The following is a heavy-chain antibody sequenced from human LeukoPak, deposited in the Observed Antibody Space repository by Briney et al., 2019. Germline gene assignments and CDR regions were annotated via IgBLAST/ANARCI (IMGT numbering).Heavy chain of an antibody. CDR3: ARGTGHDYSNYDY. Sequence: ASVKVSCKASGYTFTGHYLHWVRQAPGQGLEWMGGIIPIFGTANYAQKFQGRVTITADESTSTAYMELSSLRSEDTAVYYCARGTGHDYSNYDYWGQGTLVTVSS. J-gene: IGHJ4*02. CDR2: IIPIFGTA. D-gene: IGHD4-11*01. CDR1: GYTFTGHY. V-gene: IGHV1-69*13.